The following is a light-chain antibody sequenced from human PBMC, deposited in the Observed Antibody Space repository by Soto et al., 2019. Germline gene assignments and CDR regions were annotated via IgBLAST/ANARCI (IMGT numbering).Light chain of an antibody. CDR2: GAS. Sequence: EIVMTQSPATLSVSPGDRATLSCRASQSVSSNLAWYQQKPGQAPRLLIYGASTRATRFPARFSASGSATEFTHTISGLQSEGVAVYYCQPDNNWPSWRFGQGNKVESK. CDR3: QPDNNWPSWR. J-gene: IGKJ1*01. V-gene: IGKV3-15*01. CDR1: QSVSSN.